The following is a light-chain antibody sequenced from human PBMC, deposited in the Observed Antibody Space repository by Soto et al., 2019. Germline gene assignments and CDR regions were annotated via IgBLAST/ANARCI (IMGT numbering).Light chain of an antibody. V-gene: IGLV2-14*01. CDR2: DVS. CDR3: SSYTSSSTLV. J-gene: IGLJ1*01. CDR1: SRDVGGYNY. Sequence: QSVLTQPASVSGSPGQSITISCTGTSRDVGGYNYVSWYQQHPGKAPKLMIYDVSNRPSGVSNRFSGSKSGNTASLTISGLQVEDEADYYCSSYTSSSTLVFGTGTKVTVL.